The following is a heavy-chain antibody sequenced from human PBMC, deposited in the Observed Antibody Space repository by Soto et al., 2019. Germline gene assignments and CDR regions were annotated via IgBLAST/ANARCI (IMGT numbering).Heavy chain of an antibody. D-gene: IGHD3-22*01. V-gene: IGHV3-30*18. CDR1: GFTFSSYG. CDR2: ISYDGSNK. J-gene: IGHJ4*02. CDR3: AKDVTYYYDSSGYFSY. Sequence: PGGSLRLSCAASGFTFSSYGMHWVRQAPGKGLEWVAVISYDGSNKYYADSVKGRFTISRDNSKNTLYLQMNSLRAEDTAVYYCAKDVTYYYDSSGYFSYWGQGTLVTVSS.